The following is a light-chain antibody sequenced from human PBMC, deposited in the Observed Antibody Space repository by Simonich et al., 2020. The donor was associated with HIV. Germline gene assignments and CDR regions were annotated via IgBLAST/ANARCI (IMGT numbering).Light chain of an antibody. Sequence: QSALTQPPSASGSPGQSVTISCTGPSSDVGGYNYVSWYQQHPGKAPKRMIYEVSKRPSGFPDRFSGSKSGNTATLTVSGLQAEDEADYYCSSYAGSNNWVFGGGTKLTVL. V-gene: IGLV2-8*01. CDR3: SSYAGSNNWV. CDR1: SSDVGGYNY. J-gene: IGLJ3*02. CDR2: EVS.